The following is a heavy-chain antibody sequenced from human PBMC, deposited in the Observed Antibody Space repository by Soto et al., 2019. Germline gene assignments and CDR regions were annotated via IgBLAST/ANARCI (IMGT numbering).Heavy chain of an antibody. CDR2: ISAATGNT. D-gene: IGHD4-4*01. J-gene: IGHJ6*03. CDR1: GYTFTSNA. CDR3: ARGDTVMLRHYYDMDG. Sequence: ASVKVSCKASGYTFTSNAIHWVRQAPGQRPEWVGWISAATGNTKYSQNFQGRVTITSDTSASTAYMELSSLRSDDTAVYYCARGDTVMLRHYYDMDGWGKGTTFTVSS. V-gene: IGHV1-3*01.